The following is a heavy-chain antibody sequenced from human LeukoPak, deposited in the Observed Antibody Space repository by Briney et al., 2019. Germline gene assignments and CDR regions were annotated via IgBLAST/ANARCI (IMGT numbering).Heavy chain of an antibody. D-gene: IGHD5-12*01. CDR1: GGSFSGYY. V-gene: IGHV4-34*01. CDR3: ARVTSSSGYDFDYFDY. Sequence: SETLSLTCAVYGGSFSGYYWSWIRQPPGKGLEWIGEINHSGSTNYKPSLKSRVTISVDTSKNQFSLKLSSVTAADTAVYYCARVTSSSGYDFDYFDYWGQGTLVTVSS. J-gene: IGHJ4*02. CDR2: INHSGST.